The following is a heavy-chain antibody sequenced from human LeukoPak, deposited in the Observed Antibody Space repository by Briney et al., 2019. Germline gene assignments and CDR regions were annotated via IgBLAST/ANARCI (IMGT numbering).Heavy chain of an antibody. V-gene: IGHV3-30*02. CDR1: GFTFSSYG. D-gene: IGHD3-10*01. CDR3: AKGLGARGYGSGSYLLGY. J-gene: IGHJ4*02. Sequence: PGGSLRLSCAASGFTFSSYGMHWVRQAPGKGLEWVAFIRYDGSNKYYADSVKGRFTISRDNSKNTLYLQMNSLRAEDTAVYYCAKGLGARGYGSGSYLLGYWGQGTLVTVSS. CDR2: IRYDGSNK.